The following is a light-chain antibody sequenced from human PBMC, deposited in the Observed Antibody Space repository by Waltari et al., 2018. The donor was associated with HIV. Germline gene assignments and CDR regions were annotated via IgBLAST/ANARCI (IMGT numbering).Light chain of an antibody. V-gene: IGLV1-40*01. CDR1: SSHIVAGSD. CDR3: QSYDTRLSAWV. CDR2: DNI. Sequence: QSVLTQPPSVSGAPGQRVTLACPGGSSHIVAGSDVHWYQQLPGTAPKLLIHDNINRPSGVPDRFSGSRTGTSASLDITGLQAEDEADYYCQSYDTRLSAWVFGGGTKLTVL. J-gene: IGLJ3*02.